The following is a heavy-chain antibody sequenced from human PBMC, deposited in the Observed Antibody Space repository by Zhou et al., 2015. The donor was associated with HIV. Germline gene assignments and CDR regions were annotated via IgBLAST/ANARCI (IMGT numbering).Heavy chain of an antibody. CDR3: ARPPAPVAGHGVLDY. CDR2: IIPTFGAA. Sequence: QVHLVQSGAEVKKPGSSVKVSCKASGGTFSSYGITWVRQAPGQGLEWMGGIIPTFGAAHYAQTFQGRVITTADESTTTVYMELSSLRIDDTAVYYCARPPAPVAGHGVLDYWGQGTLVTVSS. CDR1: GGTFSSYG. V-gene: IGHV1-69*01. D-gene: IGHD6-19*01. J-gene: IGHJ4*02.